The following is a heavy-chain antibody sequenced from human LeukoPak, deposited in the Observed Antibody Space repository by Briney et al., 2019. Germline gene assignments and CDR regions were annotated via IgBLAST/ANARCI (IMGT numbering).Heavy chain of an antibody. CDR2: IIPILGIA. V-gene: IGHV1-69*04. J-gene: IGHJ5*02. Sequence: GSSVKVSCKASGGTXSSYAISWVRQAPGQGLEWMGRIIPILGIANYAQKFQGRVTITADKSTSTAYMELSSLRSEDTAVYYCARDMRVGWFDPWGQGTLVTVSS. D-gene: IGHD2-2*01. CDR1: GGTXSSYA. CDR3: ARDMRVGWFDP.